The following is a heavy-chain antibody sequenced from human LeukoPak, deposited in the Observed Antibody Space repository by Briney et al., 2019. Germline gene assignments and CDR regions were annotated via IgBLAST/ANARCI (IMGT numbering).Heavy chain of an antibody. J-gene: IGHJ6*02. Sequence: GGSLRLSCAASGFTFSSHAMSWVRQAPGQGLEWISTISDNGGGTFYADSVKGRFTISRDNSKNTLSLQMNSLRAEDTAVYYCARDYVVSEWLRFVYYYYGMDVWGQGTTVTVSS. CDR2: ISDNGGGT. V-gene: IGHV3-23*01. CDR3: ARDYVVSEWLRFVYYYYGMDV. CDR1: GFTFSSHA. D-gene: IGHD5-12*01.